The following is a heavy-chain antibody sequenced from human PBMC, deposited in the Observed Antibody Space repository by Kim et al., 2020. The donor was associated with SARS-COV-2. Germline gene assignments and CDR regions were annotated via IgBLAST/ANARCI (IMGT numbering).Heavy chain of an antibody. D-gene: IGHD6-13*01. CDR1: GFTFSSYW. CDR2: INSDGSST. V-gene: IGHV3-74*01. Sequence: GGSLRLSCAASGFTFSSYWMHWVRQAPGKGLVWVSRINSDGSSTSYADSVKGRFTISRDNAKNTLYLQMNSLRAEDTAVYYCARGLHSSSWYGIYYYYYGMDVWGQGTTVTVSS. J-gene: IGHJ6*02. CDR3: ARGLHSSSWYGIYYYYYGMDV.